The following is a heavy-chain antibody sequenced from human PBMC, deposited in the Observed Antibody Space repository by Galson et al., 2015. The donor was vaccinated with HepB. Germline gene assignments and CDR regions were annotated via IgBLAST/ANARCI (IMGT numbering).Heavy chain of an antibody. Sequence: SLRLSCAASGFTFGDYAMSWFRQAPGKGLEWVGFIRSKAYGGTTEYAASVKGRFTISRDDSKSIAYLQMNSLKTEDTAVYYCTRASMVAHYYDSSGYYSPLVDRLPFDYWGQGTLVTVSS. CDR2: IRSKAYGGTT. J-gene: IGHJ4*02. CDR1: GFTFGDYA. V-gene: IGHV3-49*03. D-gene: IGHD3-22*01. CDR3: TRASMVAHYYDSSGYYSPLVDRLPFDY.